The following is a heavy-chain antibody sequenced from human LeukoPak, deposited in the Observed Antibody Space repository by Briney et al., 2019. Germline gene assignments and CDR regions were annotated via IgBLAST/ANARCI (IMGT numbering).Heavy chain of an antibody. D-gene: IGHD3-10*01. CDR3: ARDEATMVRGHDY. CDR1: GGSISSYY. J-gene: IGHJ4*02. V-gene: IGHV3-7*01. CDR2: IKQDGSEN. Sequence: ETLSLTCTVSGGSISSYYWSWIRQPPGKGLEWLANIKQDGSENYYVDSVKGRFTISRDNAKNSLYLQMNSLRAEDTAVYYCARDEATMVRGHDYWGQGTLVTVSS.